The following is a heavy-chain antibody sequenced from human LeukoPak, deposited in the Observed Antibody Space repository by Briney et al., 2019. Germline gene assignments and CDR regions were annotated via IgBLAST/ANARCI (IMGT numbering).Heavy chain of an antibody. D-gene: IGHD1-26*01. CDR3: AREATVGATRGFDY. CDR1: GASISSGSYY. V-gene: IGHV4-61*02. J-gene: IGHJ4*02. CDR2: IYTSGST. Sequence: SQTLSLTCTVSGASISSGSYYWSWIRQPAGQGLEWIGRIYTSGSTNYNPSLRSRVTISVDTSKNQFSLKLSSVTAADTVVYYCAREATVGATRGFDYWGQGTLVTVSS.